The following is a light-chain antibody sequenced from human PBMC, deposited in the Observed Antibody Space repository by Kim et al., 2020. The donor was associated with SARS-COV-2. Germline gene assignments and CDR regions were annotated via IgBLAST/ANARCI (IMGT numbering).Light chain of an antibody. V-gene: IGKV4-1*01. Sequence: DIVMTHSPDSLAVSLGERATINCKFSQSILYSSNNKNYVAWYQQKPGQPPKLLIYWASTRESGVPDRFSGSGSGTDFTLTISSLQAEDVAVYYCHQYYSIPPYTFGGGTKVDIK. CDR2: WAS. CDR1: QSILYSSNNKNY. J-gene: IGKJ4*01. CDR3: HQYYSIPPYT.